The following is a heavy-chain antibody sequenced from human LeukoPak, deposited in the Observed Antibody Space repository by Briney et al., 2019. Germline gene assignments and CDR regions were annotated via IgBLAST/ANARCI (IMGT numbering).Heavy chain of an antibody. D-gene: IGHD2-2*01. V-gene: IGHV3-48*01. CDR3: ARNPCSSTSCYLPGPYYYYYMDV. CDR1: GFTFSTFS. CDR2: IDSRSSTI. J-gene: IGHJ6*03. Sequence: GGSLRLSCAASGFTFSTFSMSWVRQAPGEGLEWVSYIDSRSSTIYYADSVKGRFTISRDNAKNSLYLQMNSLRAEDTAVYYCARNPCSSTSCYLPGPYYYYYMDVWGKGTSVTVSS.